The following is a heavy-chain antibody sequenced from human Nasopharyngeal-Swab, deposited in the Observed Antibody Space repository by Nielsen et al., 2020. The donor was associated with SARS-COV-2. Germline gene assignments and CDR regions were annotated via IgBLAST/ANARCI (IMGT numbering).Heavy chain of an antibody. V-gene: IGHV5-51*01. J-gene: IGHJ4*02. CDR2: IYPGDSDT. Sequence: GESLKISCKGSGYSFTSYWIGWVRQMPGNGLEWMGIIYPGDSDTRYSPSFQGQVTISADKSISTAYLQWSSLKASDTAMYYCARQALGRDGYINPDYWGQGTLVTVSS. D-gene: IGHD5-24*01. CDR3: ARQALGRDGYINPDY. CDR1: GYSFTSYW.